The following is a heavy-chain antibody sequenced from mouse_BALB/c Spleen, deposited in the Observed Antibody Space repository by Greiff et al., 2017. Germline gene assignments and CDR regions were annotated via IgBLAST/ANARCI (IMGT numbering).Heavy chain of an antibody. J-gene: IGHJ2*01. CDR3: TRDGGSSFDY. Sequence: LQQPGSELVRPGASVKLSCKASGYTFTSYWMHWVKQRHGQGLEWIGNIYPGSGSTNYDEKFKSKGTLTVDTSSSTAYMHLSSLTSEDSAVYYCTRDGGSSFDYWGQGTTLTVSS. V-gene: IGHV1S22*01. D-gene: IGHD1-1*01. CDR2: IYPGSGST. CDR1: GYTFTSYW.